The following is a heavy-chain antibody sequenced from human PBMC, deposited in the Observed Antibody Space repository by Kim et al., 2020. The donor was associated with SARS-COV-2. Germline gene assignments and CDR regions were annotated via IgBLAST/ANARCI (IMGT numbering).Heavy chain of an antibody. V-gene: IGHV3-74*01. CDR1: GFTFATYR. Sequence: GGSLRLSCAASGFTFATYRIHWVRQAPGKGLEWVSMMNSDGTTTNYADSGQGRFTLSRDIVKNSVDLQMNTLSVADTAVYYCGRGYYDLDVWGQGTAVTVS. CDR3: GRGYYDLDV. CDR2: MNSDGTTT. J-gene: IGHJ6*02.